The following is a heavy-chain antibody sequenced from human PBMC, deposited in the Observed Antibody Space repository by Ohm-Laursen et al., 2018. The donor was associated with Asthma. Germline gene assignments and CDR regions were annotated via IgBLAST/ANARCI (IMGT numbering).Heavy chain of an antibody. D-gene: IGHD7-27*01. CDR3: ARTHRLGKYYYYAMDV. Sequence: SLRLSCSASGFTFRGYAMHWVRQAPGKGLEWVAVTSNDGGNRYYAESVKGRFTISRDNSKNTLYLQMDSLRVDDTAIYFCARTHRLGKYYYYAMDVWGQGTTVTVSS. CDR2: TSNDGGNR. CDR1: GFTFRGYA. V-gene: IGHV3-30*01. J-gene: IGHJ6*02.